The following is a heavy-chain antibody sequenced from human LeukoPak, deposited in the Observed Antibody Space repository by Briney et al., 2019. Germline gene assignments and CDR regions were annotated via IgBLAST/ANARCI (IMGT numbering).Heavy chain of an antibody. CDR3: ARYGSGSYYKQSWFDP. CDR1: GGSISSYY. V-gene: IGHV4-59*01. D-gene: IGHD3-10*01. CDR2: IYYSGST. J-gene: IGHJ5*02. Sequence: SETLSLTCTVSGGSISSYYWSWIRQPPGKGLEWIGYIYYSGSTNYNPSLKSRVTISVDTSKNQFSLKLSSVTAADTAVYYCARYGSGSYYKQSWFDPWGQGTLVNVSS.